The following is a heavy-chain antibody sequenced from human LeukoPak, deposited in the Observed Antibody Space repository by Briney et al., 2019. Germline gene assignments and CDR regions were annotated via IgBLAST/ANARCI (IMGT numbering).Heavy chain of an antibody. V-gene: IGHV1-69*13. CDR3: ARKDSNSEYYYYGMDV. Sequence: ASVKVSCKASGGTFSSYAISWVRQAPGQGLEWMGGIIPIFGTANYAQKFQGRVTITVDESTSTAYMELSSLRSEDTAVYYCARKDSNSEYYYYGMDVWGQGTTVTVSS. J-gene: IGHJ6*02. CDR2: IIPIFGTA. CDR1: GGTFSSYA. D-gene: IGHD2/OR15-2a*01.